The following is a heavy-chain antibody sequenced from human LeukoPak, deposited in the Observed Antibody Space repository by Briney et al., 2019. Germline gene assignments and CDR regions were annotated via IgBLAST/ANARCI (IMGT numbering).Heavy chain of an antibody. Sequence: GGSLRLSCAASGFTFSSYDMHWVRHATGKGLEWVSAIGTAGDTYYPGSVKGRFTISRENAKNSLYLQMNSLRAGDTAVYYCARSRSYGYGYYYYGMDVWGQGTTVTVSS. D-gene: IGHD3-16*01. V-gene: IGHV3-13*01. CDR3: ARSRSYGYGYYYYGMDV. CDR1: GFTFSSYD. J-gene: IGHJ6*02. CDR2: IGTAGDT.